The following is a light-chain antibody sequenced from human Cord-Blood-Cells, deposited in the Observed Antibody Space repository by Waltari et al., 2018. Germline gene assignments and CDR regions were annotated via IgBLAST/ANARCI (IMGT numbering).Light chain of an antibody. CDR1: QSVSSY. J-gene: IGKJ5*01. CDR3: QQRSNWPPVT. CDR2: DAS. Sequence: EIVLTQSPATLSLSPGERVTISCRASQSVSSYLAWYQQKPVQAPRLLIYDASNRATGIPPRFSGSGSGTDFTHTISSLEPEDFAVYYCQQRSNWPPVTFGQGTRLEIK. V-gene: IGKV3-11*01.